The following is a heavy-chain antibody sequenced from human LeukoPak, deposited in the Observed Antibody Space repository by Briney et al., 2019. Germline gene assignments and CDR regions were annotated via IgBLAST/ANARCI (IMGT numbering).Heavy chain of an antibody. J-gene: IGHJ4*02. D-gene: IGHD3-3*01. CDR3: AVYDFSSGYPRDY. V-gene: IGHV4-61*02. Sequence: PSETLSLTCTVSGGSISSGSFYWSWIRQPAGKGLEWIGRIYTSGSTNYNPSLKSRVTISVDTSKNQFSLKLSSVTAADTAVYCCAVYDFSSGYPRDYWGQGTLVTVSS. CDR1: GGSISSGSFY. CDR2: IYTSGST.